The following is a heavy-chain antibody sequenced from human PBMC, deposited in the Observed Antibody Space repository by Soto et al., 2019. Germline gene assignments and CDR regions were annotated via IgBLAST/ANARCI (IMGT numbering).Heavy chain of an antibody. V-gene: IGHV1-18*01. Sequence: QVQLVQSGAEVKPPGASVKVSCRASGYTFTKSGINWVRQAPGQGLEYMGWINPSNGDTHYAQDFQGRVTLTTDTFTTTAYMDLRSLRSDDTAMYYCARDLNGRDFDYWGQGTLVIVSS. CDR3: ARDLNGRDFDY. CDR1: GYTFTKSG. CDR2: INPSNGDT. J-gene: IGHJ4*02.